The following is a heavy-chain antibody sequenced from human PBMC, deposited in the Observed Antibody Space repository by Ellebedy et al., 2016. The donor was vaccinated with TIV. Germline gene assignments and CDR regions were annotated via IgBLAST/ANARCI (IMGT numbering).Heavy chain of an antibody. CDR3: ANRESRYFVSCRCYYHYMDV. CDR2: IGGSGSDT. V-gene: IGHV3-23*01. D-gene: IGHD3-9*01. CDR1: GFTFSSYA. Sequence: GESLKISCEASGFTFSSYAMSWVRQAPGKGLEWVSSIGGSGSDTYYADSVKGRFTISRDNSKNTLSLQMNSLRAEDTAVYYCANRESRYFVSCRCYYHYMDVWGKGTTVTVSS. J-gene: IGHJ6*03.